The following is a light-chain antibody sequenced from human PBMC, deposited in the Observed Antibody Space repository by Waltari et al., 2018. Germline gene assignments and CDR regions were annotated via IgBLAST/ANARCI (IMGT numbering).Light chain of an antibody. V-gene: IGLV1-47*01. J-gene: IGLJ3*02. CDR2: TSV. Sequence: QSVLTQQPSASGTPGQRVTISCSGSSPNIGRNYVYWYQQPPGTAPKLLIYTSVHRPSGVPDRFSGSKSGTSASLAISGLRSEDEADYYCAAWDDSLSGRVFGGGTKLTVL. CDR3: AAWDDSLSGRV. CDR1: SPNIGRNY.